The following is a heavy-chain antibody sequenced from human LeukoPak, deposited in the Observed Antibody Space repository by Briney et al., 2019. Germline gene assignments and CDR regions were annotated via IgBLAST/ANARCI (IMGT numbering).Heavy chain of an antibody. CDR3: ARDYLWDYDFWSGYYSYYYYGMDV. V-gene: IGHV1-8*01. D-gene: IGHD3-3*01. CDR1: GYTFTSYD. CDR2: MNPNSGNT. Sequence: ASVKVSCKASGYTFTSYDINWMRQATGQGLEWMGWMNPNSGNTGYAQKFQGRVTMTRNTSISTAYMELSSLRSEDTAVYYCARDYLWDYDFWSGYYSYYYYGMDVWGQGTTVTVSS. J-gene: IGHJ6*02.